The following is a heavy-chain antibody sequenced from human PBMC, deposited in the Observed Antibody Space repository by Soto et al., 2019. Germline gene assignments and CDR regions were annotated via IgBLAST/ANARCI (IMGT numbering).Heavy chain of an antibody. Sequence: ASVKVSCKASGVTFSSYAISWVRQAPGQGLEWMGGIIPIFGTANYAQKFQGRVTITADESTSTAYMELSSLRSEDTAVYYCAIRDVDTAQGPNDYWGQGTLVTI. J-gene: IGHJ4*02. CDR2: IIPIFGTA. CDR1: GVTFSSYA. CDR3: AIRDVDTAQGPNDY. D-gene: IGHD5-18*01. V-gene: IGHV1-69*13.